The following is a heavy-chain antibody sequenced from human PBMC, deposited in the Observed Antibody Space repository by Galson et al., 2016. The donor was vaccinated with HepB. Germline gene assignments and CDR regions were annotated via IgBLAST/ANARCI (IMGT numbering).Heavy chain of an antibody. J-gene: IGHJ5*02. Sequence: SLRLSCAASGFIFSSYGMHWVRQAPGKGLEWIGEIYHSGSTNYNPSLMSRVTVSVDKSKNHFSLKLTSVTAADTAVYYCARQIVLIKFGELSRGWFDPWGQGTLVTVSS. V-gene: IGHV4-4*02. CDR1: GFIFSSYG. D-gene: IGHD3-10*01. CDR3: ARQIVLIKFGELSRGWFDP. CDR2: IYHSGST.